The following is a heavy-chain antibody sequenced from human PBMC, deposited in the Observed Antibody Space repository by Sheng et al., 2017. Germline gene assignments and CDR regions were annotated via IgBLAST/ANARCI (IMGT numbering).Heavy chain of an antibody. V-gene: IGHV3-48*03. Sequence: EVQLVESGGGLVQPGGSLRLSCAASGFTFSSYEMNWVRQAPGKGLEWVSYISSSGSTIYYADSVKGRFTISRDNAKNSLYLQMNSLRAEDTAVYYCASPRIVGANHYFDYWGQGTLVTVSS. J-gene: IGHJ4*02. CDR1: GFTFSSYE. CDR2: ISSSGSTI. D-gene: IGHD1-26*01. CDR3: ASPRIVGANHYFDY.